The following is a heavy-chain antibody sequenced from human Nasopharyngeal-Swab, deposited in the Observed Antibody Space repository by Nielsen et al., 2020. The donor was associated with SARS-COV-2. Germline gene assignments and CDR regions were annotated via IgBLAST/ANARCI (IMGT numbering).Heavy chain of an antibody. D-gene: IGHD3-16*01. V-gene: IGHV4-39*01. CDR3: ARRVARAPRHEGDYYYGMDV. CDR2: IYYSGST. J-gene: IGHJ6*02. Sequence: WIRQPPGKGLEWIGSIYYSGSTYYNPSLKGRVTISVDASKNQFSLRLSSVTAADTAVYYYARRVARAPRHEGDYYYGMDVWGQGTTVTVSS.